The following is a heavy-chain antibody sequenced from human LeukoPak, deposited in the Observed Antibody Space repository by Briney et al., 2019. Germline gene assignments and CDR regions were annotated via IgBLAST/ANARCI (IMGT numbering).Heavy chain of an antibody. CDR2: IYYSGTT. Sequence: PSETLSLTCTVSGGSVSSGTYYWSWIRQPPGKGLEWIGYIYYSGTTNYNPSLKSRVTISVDTSKNQFSLKLSSVTAADTAVYYCAREGTGPIAARRLDWFDPWGQGTLVTVSS. D-gene: IGHD6-6*01. J-gene: IGHJ5*02. V-gene: IGHV4-61*01. CDR3: AREGTGPIAARRLDWFDP. CDR1: GGSVSSGTYY.